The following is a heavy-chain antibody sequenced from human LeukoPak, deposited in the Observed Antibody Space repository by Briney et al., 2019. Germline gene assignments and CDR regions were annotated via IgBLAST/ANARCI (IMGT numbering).Heavy chain of an antibody. D-gene: IGHD5-18*01. V-gene: IGHV1-2*02. J-gene: IGHJ5*02. CDR3: ARARGYSYSGELWFDP. CDR2: INPNSGGT. CDR1: GYTFTGYY. Sequence: GASVKVSCKASGYTFTGYYMHWVRQAPGQGLEWMGWINPNSGGTNYAQKFQGRVTMTRDTSISTAYMELSRLRSDDTAVYYCARARGYSYSGELWFDPWGQGTLVTVSS.